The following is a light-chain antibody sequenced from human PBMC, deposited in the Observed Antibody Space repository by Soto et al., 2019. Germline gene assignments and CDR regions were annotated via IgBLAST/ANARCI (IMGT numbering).Light chain of an antibody. V-gene: IGLV2-14*01. J-gene: IGLJ2*01. Sequence: SALTQPASVSGSPGQSITISCTGTSSDIGVYNYVSWYQQHPGKAPKLMIYEVSNRPSGVSNRFSGSKSGNTASLTISGLQAEDEADYYCSSYTTSSIVVFGGGTKLTVL. CDR2: EVS. CDR1: SSDIGVYNY. CDR3: SSYTTSSIVV.